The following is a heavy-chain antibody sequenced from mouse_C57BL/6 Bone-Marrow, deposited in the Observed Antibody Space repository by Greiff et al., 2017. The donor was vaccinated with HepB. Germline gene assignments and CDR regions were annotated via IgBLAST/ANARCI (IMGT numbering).Heavy chain of an antibody. J-gene: IGHJ2*01. D-gene: IGHD1-1*02. CDR2: ISDGGSYT. Sequence: EVHLVESGGGLVKPGGSLKLSCAASGFTFSSYAMSWVRQTPEKRLEWVATISDGGSYTYYPDNVKGRFTISRDNAKNNLYLQMSHLKSEDTAMYYCARDRWVDLYFDYWGQGTTLTVSS. CDR1: GFTFSSYA. CDR3: ARDRWVDLYFDY. V-gene: IGHV5-4*01.